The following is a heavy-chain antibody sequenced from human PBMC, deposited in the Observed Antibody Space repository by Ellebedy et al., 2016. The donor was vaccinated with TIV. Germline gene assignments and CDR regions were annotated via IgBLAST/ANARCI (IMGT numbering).Heavy chain of an antibody. Sequence: GESLKISCAASGFTFSGYAMSWVRQAPGKGLGCVSGINSGGTRTYYADSVKGRFTISRDNSKNTLYLQMNSLRAEDTAVYYCAKDMVFGDGKWEIDVWGQGTTVTVSS. CDR1: GFTFSGYA. CDR2: INSGGTRT. J-gene: IGHJ6*02. CDR3: AKDMVFGDGKWEIDV. V-gene: IGHV3-23*01. D-gene: IGHD1-26*01.